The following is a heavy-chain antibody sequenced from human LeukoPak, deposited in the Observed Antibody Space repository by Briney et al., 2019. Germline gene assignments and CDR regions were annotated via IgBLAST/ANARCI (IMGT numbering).Heavy chain of an antibody. D-gene: IGHD3-10*01. Sequence: SQTLSLTCTVSGGSISSGDFYWNWVRQHPGKGLEWIGYIHYRGSTYYNPSLQSRVSMSVDTSKNQFSLKLTSVTAADTAVYYCARNKVRVAIPYYYYTDVWGKGTTVTVSS. CDR2: IHYRGST. J-gene: IGHJ6*03. CDR1: GGSISSGDFY. V-gene: IGHV4-31*03. CDR3: ARNKVRVAIPYYYYTDV.